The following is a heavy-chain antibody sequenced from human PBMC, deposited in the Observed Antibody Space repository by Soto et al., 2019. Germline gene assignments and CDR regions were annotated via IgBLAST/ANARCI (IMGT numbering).Heavy chain of an antibody. J-gene: IGHJ4*02. CDR3: ARWGTTGGFDL. V-gene: IGHV3-30*19. Sequence: QLQLVESGGGVVQPGTSLRLSCTASGFMFKSYVMHWVRQAPGKGLEWVALTSYDGNNKYYGDSVKGRFTVSRDNSKNTLHLQMDSLRPVDTALYYCARWGTTGGFDLWGQGTLVSVSS. D-gene: IGHD3-16*01. CDR2: TSYDGNNK. CDR1: GFMFKSYV.